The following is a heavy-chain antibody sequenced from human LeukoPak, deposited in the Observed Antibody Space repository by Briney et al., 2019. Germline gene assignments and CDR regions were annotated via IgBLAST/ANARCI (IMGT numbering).Heavy chain of an antibody. CDR2: MNPNSGNT. J-gene: IGHJ4*02. Sequence: GASVKASCKASGYTFTGYYMHWVRQATGQGLEWMGSMNPNSGNTGYAQKFQGRVTMTRNTSISTAYMELRSLRSDDTAVYYCATYYYDSSGYYYCDYWGQGTLVTVSS. D-gene: IGHD3-22*01. CDR3: ATYYYDSSGYYYCDY. CDR1: GYTFTGYY. V-gene: IGHV1-8*02.